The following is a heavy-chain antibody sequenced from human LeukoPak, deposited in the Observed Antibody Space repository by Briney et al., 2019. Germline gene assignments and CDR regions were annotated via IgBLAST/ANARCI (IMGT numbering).Heavy chain of an antibody. J-gene: IGHJ6*04. CDR1: GYTFTSYA. D-gene: IGHD3-10*01. V-gene: IGHV1-3*01. CDR3: ATSSGSYYNGYYYYYGMVV. Sequence: ASVKVSCKASGYTFTSYAMHWVRQAPGHRLEWMGWINAGNGNTKYSQKFQGRVTITRDTSASTAYMELSSLRSEDTAVYYCATSSGSYYNGYYYYYGMVVWGKGTTVTVSS. CDR2: INAGNGNT.